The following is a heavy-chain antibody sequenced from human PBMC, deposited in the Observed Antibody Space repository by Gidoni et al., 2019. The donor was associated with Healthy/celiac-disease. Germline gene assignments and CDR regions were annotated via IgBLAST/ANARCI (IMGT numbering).Heavy chain of an antibody. V-gene: IGHV1-8*01. CDR2: MNPNSGNT. CDR3: ARLAARSGYYYYYYGMDV. D-gene: IGHD3-3*01. J-gene: IGHJ6*02. Sequence: QVQLVQSGAEVKKPGASVTVSCKASGYTFTSYDINWVRQATGQGLEWLGWMNPNSGNTGYAQRFQGRVTMTRNTSISTAYMELSSLRSEDTAVYYCARLAARSGYYYYYYGMDVWGQGTTVTVSS. CDR1: GYTFTSYD.